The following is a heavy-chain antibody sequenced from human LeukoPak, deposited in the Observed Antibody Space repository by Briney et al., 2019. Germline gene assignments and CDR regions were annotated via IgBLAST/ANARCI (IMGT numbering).Heavy chain of an antibody. CDR3: AREYDFGYWFDP. J-gene: IGHJ5*02. D-gene: IGHD3-3*01. Sequence: PSETLSLTCAVYGGSFSGYYWSWIRQPPGKGLEWIGEINHSGSTNYNPSLNSRVTISVDTSKNQFSLKLSSVTAADTAVYYCAREYDFGYWFDPWGQGTLVTVSS. V-gene: IGHV4-34*01. CDR1: GGSFSGYY. CDR2: INHSGST.